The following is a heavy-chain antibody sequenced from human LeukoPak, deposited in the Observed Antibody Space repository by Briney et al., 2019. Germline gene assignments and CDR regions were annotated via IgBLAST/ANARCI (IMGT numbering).Heavy chain of an antibody. J-gene: IGHJ3*02. CDR2: ISGSGGST. CDR3: AKGYYDSSGYYPDAFDI. D-gene: IGHD3-22*01. V-gene: IGHV3-23*01. Sequence: SLRLSCAASXFXXSSXAMSWVRQAPGKGLEWVSAISGSGGSTYYADSVKGRFTISRDNSKNTLYLQMNSLRAEDTAVYYCAKGYYDSSGYYPDAFDIWGQGTMVTVSS. CDR1: XFXXSSXA.